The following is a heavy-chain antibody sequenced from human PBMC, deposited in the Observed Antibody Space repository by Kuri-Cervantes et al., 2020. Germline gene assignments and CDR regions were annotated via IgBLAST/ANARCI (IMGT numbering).Heavy chain of an antibody. V-gene: IGHV3-30-3*01. Sequence: GESLKISCAASGFTFSSYAMHWVRQAPGKGLEWVAVISYDGSNKYYADSVKGRFTISRDNSKNTLYLQMSSLRAEDTAVYYCAKGVLWFGDRIGFDPWGRGTLVTVSS. CDR1: GFTFSSYA. CDR2: ISYDGSNK. D-gene: IGHD3-10*01. CDR3: AKGVLWFGDRIGFDP. J-gene: IGHJ5*02.